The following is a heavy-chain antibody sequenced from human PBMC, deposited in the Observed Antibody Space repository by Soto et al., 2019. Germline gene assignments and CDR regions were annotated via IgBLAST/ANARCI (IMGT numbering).Heavy chain of an antibody. CDR3: TTGIYYDILTGYHNVAY. D-gene: IGHD3-9*01. CDR2: IKSKTDGGTA. CDR1: GFNLSHPW. Sequence: PGGSLRLSCVTSGFNLSHPWMTWVRQAAGKGLEWVGRIKSKTDGGTADYAAPVKGRATISRDDSKNTVYLQMNSLKTEDKAVYYCTTGIYYDILTGYHNVAYWGQGA. V-gene: IGHV3-15*01. J-gene: IGHJ4*02.